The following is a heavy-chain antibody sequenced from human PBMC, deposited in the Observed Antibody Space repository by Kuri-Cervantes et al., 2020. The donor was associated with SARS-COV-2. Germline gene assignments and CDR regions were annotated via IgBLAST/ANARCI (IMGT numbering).Heavy chain of an antibody. CDR1: GGSISSYY. D-gene: IGHD6-6*01. V-gene: IGHV4-59*12. CDR2: IYYSGST. Sequence: ESLKISCTVSGGSISSYYWSWIRQPPGKGLEWIGYIYYSGSTNYNPSLKSRVTISVDRSKNQFSLKLSSVTAADTAVYYCARGNSSSGFDYWGQGTLVTVSS. J-gene: IGHJ4*02. CDR3: ARGNSSSGFDY.